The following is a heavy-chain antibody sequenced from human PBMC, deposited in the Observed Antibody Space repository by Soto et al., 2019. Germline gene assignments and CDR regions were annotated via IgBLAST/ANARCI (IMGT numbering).Heavy chain of an antibody. J-gene: IGHJ5*02. Sequence: QVTVKESGPVLVKPTETLTLTCTVSGFSLSNAGLGVSWIRQPPGKALEWLAHIFSNDEKSYSTSLKSRLTTPQDTSKIRVVLTMNNLDPVDTATYSWYSTYSTSWYWFNRWGQGTLVTVSS. CDR3: YSTYSTSWYWFNR. CDR1: GFSLSNAGLG. CDR2: IFSNDEK. D-gene: IGHD6-13*01. V-gene: IGHV2-26*01.